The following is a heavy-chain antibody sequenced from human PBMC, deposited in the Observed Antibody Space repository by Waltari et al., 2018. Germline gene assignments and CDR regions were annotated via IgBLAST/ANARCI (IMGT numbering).Heavy chain of an antibody. CDR2: MYPREADT. V-gene: IGHV5-51*01. Sequence: EVQLVQSGAEVKKPGESLKISCEASGYYFSDYWIGWVRQMPGKGLEWVAIMYPREADTRYSPSCQGQVNISADKSSNTAYLQWGSLKASDTAMYFCGRGRAVDLIDYWGQGTLVTVSS. CDR1: GYYFSDYW. D-gene: IGHD3-9*01. CDR3: GRGRAVDLIDY. J-gene: IGHJ4*02.